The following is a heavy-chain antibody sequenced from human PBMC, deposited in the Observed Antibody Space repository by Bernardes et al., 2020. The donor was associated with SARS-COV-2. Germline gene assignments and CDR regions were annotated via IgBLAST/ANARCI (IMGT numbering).Heavy chain of an antibody. J-gene: IGHJ6*04. D-gene: IGHD4-4*01. CDR3: ARDPTLTTVTATYYYYYGMDV. CDR1: GYTFTSYY. CDR2: INPSGGST. Sequence: ASVKVSCKASGYTFTSYYMHWVRQAPGQGLEWMGIINPSGGSTSYAQKFQGRVTMTRDTSTSTVYMELSSLRSEDTAVYYCARDPTLTTVTATYYYYYGMDVWGKGTTVTVSS. V-gene: IGHV1-46*01.